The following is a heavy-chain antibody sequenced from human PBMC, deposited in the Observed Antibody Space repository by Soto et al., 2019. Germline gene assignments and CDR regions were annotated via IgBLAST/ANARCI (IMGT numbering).Heavy chain of an antibody. J-gene: IGHJ4*02. CDR2: IYPGGSDI. Sequence: PGESLKISCKGSGYSFTSYWIGWVRQMPGKGLEWMGIIYPGGSDIRYSPSFQGQVTISADKSISTAYLQWSSLKASDTAMYYCARGGGDIVVVPAAVVQLWLPAFDHWGQGTLVTVSS. D-gene: IGHD2-2*01. CDR3: ARGGGDIVVVPAAVVQLWLPAFDH. V-gene: IGHV5-51*01. CDR1: GYSFTSYW.